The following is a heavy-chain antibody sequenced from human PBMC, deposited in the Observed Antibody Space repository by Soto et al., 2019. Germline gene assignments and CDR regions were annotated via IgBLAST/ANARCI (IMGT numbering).Heavy chain of an antibody. CDR2: IYQSGTT. V-gene: IGHV4-4*02. CDR1: GGSISSNYW. D-gene: IGHD5-12*01. J-gene: IGHJ4*02. CDR3: ATRVDGSPWLDY. Sequence: QVQLQESGPGLVKPSGTLSLTCAVSGGSISSNYWWTWVRQPPGTGLEWIGEIYQSGTTNYNPSLKSRVTISVDRSKNHFSLKVSSLTAADTAVYYCATRVDGSPWLDYCGQGTLVTVSS.